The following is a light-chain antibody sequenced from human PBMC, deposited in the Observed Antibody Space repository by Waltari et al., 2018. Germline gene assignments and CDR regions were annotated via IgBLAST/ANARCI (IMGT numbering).Light chain of an antibody. CDR1: LSVSTY. CDR2: DAS. V-gene: IGKV3-11*01. CDR3: QQRSNWPPGYT. Sequence: EIVLTQSPATLSLLPGERPTLSCRAILSVSTYLAWYQQKPGQAPRLLIYDASNRATGIPARFSGSGSGTDFTLTISSLEPEDFAVYYCQQRSNWPPGYTFGQGTKLEI. J-gene: IGKJ2*01.